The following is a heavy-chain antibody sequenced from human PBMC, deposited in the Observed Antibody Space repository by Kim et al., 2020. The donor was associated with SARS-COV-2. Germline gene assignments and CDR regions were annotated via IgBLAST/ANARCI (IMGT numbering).Heavy chain of an antibody. J-gene: IGHJ1*01. CDR1: GDSFDSYA. D-gene: IGHD3-3*01. CDR2: VIPVFGSG. V-gene: IGHV1-69*06. Sequence: SVKVSCKSSGDSFDSYAFTWVRQAPGQGLEWMGGVIPVFGSGNYAPKFQGRLTIIADKSTRTAYMELSSLTSEDTAVYYCAKDRESTYYTSGTSLHHWG. CDR3: AKDRESTYYTSGTSLHH.